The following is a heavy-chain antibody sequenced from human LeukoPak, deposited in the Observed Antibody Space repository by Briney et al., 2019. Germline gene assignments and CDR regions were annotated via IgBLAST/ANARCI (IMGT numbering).Heavy chain of an antibody. V-gene: IGHV1-69*13. D-gene: IGHD4-17*01. CDR3: ARDRLGFTVTTSFDY. J-gene: IGHJ4*02. Sequence: ASVKVSCTASGGTFSSYAISWVRQAPGQGLEWMGGIIPIFGTANYAQKFQGRVTITADESTSTAYMELSSLRSEDTAVYYCARDRLGFTVTTSFDYWGQGTLVTVSS. CDR1: GGTFSSYA. CDR2: IIPIFGTA.